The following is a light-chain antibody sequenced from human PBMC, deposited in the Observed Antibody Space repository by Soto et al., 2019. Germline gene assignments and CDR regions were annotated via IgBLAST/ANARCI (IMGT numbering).Light chain of an antibody. CDR3: QQYGSSPRT. Sequence: EIVMTQSPATLSVSPGERATLSCRASQSVGSNLAWYQQTPGQAPRLLIYGASTRATGIPARFSGSGSGTDFTLTISRLEPEDFAVYYCQQYGSSPRTFGQGTKVDI. CDR2: GAS. V-gene: IGKV3-20*01. CDR1: QSVGSN. J-gene: IGKJ1*01.